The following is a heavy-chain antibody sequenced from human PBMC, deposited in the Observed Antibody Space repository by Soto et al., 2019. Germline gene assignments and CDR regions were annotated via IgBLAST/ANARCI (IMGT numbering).Heavy chain of an antibody. CDR3: AKDTTGRYDSLLDY. J-gene: IGHJ4*02. CDR2: ISGSGGST. Sequence: GGSLRLSCAASGFTFSSYVMSWVRQAPGKGLEWVSAISGSGGSTYYADSVKGRFTISRDNSKNTLYLQMNSLRAEDTAVYYCAKDTTGRYDSLLDYWGQGTLVTVSS. V-gene: IGHV3-23*01. D-gene: IGHD3-22*01. CDR1: GFTFSSYV.